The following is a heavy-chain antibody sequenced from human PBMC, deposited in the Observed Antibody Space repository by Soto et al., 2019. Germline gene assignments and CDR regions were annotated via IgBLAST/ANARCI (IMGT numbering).Heavy chain of an antibody. Sequence: QVQLVQSGAEVKKPGASVKVSCKASGYTFTSYGISWVRQAPGQGLEWMGWISAYNGNTNYAQKLQGRVTITTDTSTSTASMELRSLRSDDKAVYYCAKNGDFDAFDIWGQGTMVTVSS. CDR1: GYTFTSYG. CDR2: ISAYNGNT. D-gene: IGHD4-17*01. V-gene: IGHV1-18*01. J-gene: IGHJ3*02. CDR3: AKNGDFDAFDI.